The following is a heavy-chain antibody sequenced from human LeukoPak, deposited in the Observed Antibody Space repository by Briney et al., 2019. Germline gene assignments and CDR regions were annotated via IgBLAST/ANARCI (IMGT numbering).Heavy chain of an antibody. CDR1: GFTFSSYA. CDR2: ISGSGGST. CDR3: AKVGTYYDFWSGYSIPHFDY. J-gene: IGHJ4*02. D-gene: IGHD3-3*01. V-gene: IGHV3-23*01. Sequence: GGSLRLSCAASGFTFSSYAMSCVRQAPGKGLEWVSAISGSGGSTYYADSVKGRFTISRDNSKNTLYLQMNSLRAEDTAVYYCAKVGTYYDFWSGYSIPHFDYWGQGTLVTVSS.